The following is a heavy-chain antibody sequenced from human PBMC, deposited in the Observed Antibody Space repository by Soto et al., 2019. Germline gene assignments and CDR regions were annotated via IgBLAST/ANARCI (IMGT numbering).Heavy chain of an antibody. D-gene: IGHD1-20*01. CDR3: ARNLYNTGSFDH. CDR2: MTPNSGDT. Sequence: QVQLVQSGAEVKKPGASVKVSCKASGYTFTSYDINWVRQAPGQGLEWVGWMTPNSGDTGYAQTFQGRVTLARDTSRSTAFLELSSLTSEATAVYYCARNLYNTGSFDHWGQGNLVTVSS. CDR1: GYTFTSYD. J-gene: IGHJ4*02. V-gene: IGHV1-8*02.